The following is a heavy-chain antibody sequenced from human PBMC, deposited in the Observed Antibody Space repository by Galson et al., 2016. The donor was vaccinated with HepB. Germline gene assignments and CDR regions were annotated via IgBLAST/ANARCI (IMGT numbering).Heavy chain of an antibody. J-gene: IGHJ6*02. V-gene: IGHV5-51*01. Sequence: QSGAEVKKPGESLKISCEGSGYSFTSYWISWVRQMPGKGLEWMGIIYPGDFDTRYSPSFQGQVTISADKSISTAYLQWKSLKASDTALYYCARHCHRVDFYYYNMDVWGQGTTVTVSS. CDR1: GYSFTSYW. CDR3: ARHCHRVDFYYYNMDV. D-gene: IGHD1-14*01. CDR2: IYPGDFDT.